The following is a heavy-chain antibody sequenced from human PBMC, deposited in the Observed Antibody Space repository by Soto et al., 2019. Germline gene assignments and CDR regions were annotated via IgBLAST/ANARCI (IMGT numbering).Heavy chain of an antibody. CDR1: GDTVSSNSVV. CDR2: TYYRSKWYN. J-gene: IGHJ3*02. V-gene: IGHV6-1*01. CDR3: ARGLKPFTSSDSFDI. Sequence: QVQLQQSGPGLVKPSQTLSLTCAISGDTVSSNSVVWNWLRQSPSRGLEWLGRTYYRSKWYNDYAVSVKSRITINPATSKNQFSLQLNSVTPEDTAVYYCARGLKPFTSSDSFDIWGQGTMVTVSS. D-gene: IGHD3-16*01.